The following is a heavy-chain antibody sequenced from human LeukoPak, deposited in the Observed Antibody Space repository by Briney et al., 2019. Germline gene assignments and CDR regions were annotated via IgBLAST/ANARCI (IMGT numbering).Heavy chain of an antibody. CDR2: ITHSGST. Sequence: SETLSLTCSVSGVSISSSNSYWGWIRQPPGKGLEWIGEITHSGSTTYNPSLKSRFTISVDTSKNQFSLRLSSVTAADTAVYFCARLRAHAYNYGFDYWGQGALVTVSS. V-gene: IGHV4-39*07. CDR3: ARLRAHAYNYGFDY. CDR1: GVSISSSNSY. J-gene: IGHJ4*02. D-gene: IGHD5-24*01.